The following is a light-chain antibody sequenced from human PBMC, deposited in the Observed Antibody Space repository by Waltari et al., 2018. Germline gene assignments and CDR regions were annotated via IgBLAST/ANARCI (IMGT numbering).Light chain of an antibody. J-gene: IGKJ1*01. CDR2: GSS. CDR1: QSVSSN. CDR3: QQYNNWPPWT. Sequence: EIATTQSPATLSVTPGARATLSCRARQSVSSNLAWYQQKPGQAPRVLTNGSSTSATGIPARFSGSGSETEYTLTNSSLQSEDFAVYYCQQYNNWPPWTFGQGTKVEIK. V-gene: IGKV3-15*01.